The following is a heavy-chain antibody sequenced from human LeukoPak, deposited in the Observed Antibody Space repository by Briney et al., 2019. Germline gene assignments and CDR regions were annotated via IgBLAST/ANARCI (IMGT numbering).Heavy chain of an antibody. CDR2: IFYSGST. V-gene: IGHV4-39*07. D-gene: IGHD6-19*01. Sequence: SETLSLTCTVSGGSISTSNYYWGWIRQPPGKGLEWIGNIFYSGSTYYSPSVKSRVTISLDTSKNQFSLQLNSVTPEDTAVYYCARASAFYQWLYYFDYWGQGTLVTVSS. J-gene: IGHJ4*02. CDR1: GGSISTSNYY. CDR3: ARASAFYQWLYYFDY.